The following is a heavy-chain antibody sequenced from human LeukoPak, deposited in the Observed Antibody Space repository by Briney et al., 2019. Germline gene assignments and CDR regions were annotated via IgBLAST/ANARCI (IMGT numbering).Heavy chain of an antibody. CDR2: IYSGGST. Sequence: PGGSLRLSCAASGFTVSSNYTSWVRQAPGKGLEWVSVIYSGGSTYYADSVKGRFTISRDNSKNTLYLQMNSLRAEDTAVYYCARVPHPYYYYMDVWGKGTTVTVSS. J-gene: IGHJ6*03. CDR3: ARVPHPYYYYMDV. V-gene: IGHV3-53*01. CDR1: GFTVSSNY.